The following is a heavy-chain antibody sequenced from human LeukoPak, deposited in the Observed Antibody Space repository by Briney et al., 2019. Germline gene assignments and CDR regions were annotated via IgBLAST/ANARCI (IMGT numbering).Heavy chain of an antibody. CDR1: GFTVSSNY. CDR2: IYSGGST. Sequence: GGSLRLSCAASGFTVSSNYMSWVRQAPGKGLEWVSVIYSGGSTYYADSVKGRFTISRDNSKNTLYLQMNSLRAEDTAVYYYARDSRGDGDYGFRLQHYYGMDVWGQGTTVTVSS. J-gene: IGHJ6*02. V-gene: IGHV3-66*01. D-gene: IGHD4-17*01. CDR3: ARDSRGDGDYGFRLQHYYGMDV.